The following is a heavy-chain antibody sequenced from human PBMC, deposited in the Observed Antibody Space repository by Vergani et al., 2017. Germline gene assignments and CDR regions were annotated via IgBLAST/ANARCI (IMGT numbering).Heavy chain of an antibody. D-gene: IGHD3-10*01. CDR2: IYYSGST. J-gene: IGHJ4*02. CDR1: GGSISSGGYY. V-gene: IGHV4-31*03. Sequence: QVQLQESGPGLVKPSQTLSLTCTVSGGSISSGGYYWSWIRQHPGKGLEWIGYIYYSGSTNYNPSLKSRVTISVDTSKNQFSLKLSSVTAADTAVYYCARRTTMVRGVLEIARYYFDYWGQGTLVTVSS. CDR3: ARRTTMVRGVLEIARYYFDY.